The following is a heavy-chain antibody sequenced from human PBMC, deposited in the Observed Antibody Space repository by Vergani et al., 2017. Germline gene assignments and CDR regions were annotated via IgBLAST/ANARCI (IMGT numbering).Heavy chain of an antibody. CDR3: ASWSIAVAGIDY. J-gene: IGHJ4*02. CDR2: IYTSGST. V-gene: IGHV4-61*02. CDR1: GGSISSGSYY. D-gene: IGHD6-19*01. Sequence: QVQLQESGPGLVKPSQTLSLTCTVSGGSISSGSYYWSWIRQPAGKGLEWIGRIYTSGSTNYNPSLKSRVTISVDTYKNQFSLKLSSVTAADTAVYYCASWSIAVAGIDYWGQGTLVTVSS.